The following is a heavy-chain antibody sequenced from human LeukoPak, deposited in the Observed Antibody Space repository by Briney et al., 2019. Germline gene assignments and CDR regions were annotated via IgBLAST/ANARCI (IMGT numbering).Heavy chain of an antibody. Sequence: SVKVSCKASGGTFSSYAISWVRQAPGQGLEWMGGIIPIFGTANYAQKFQGRVTITADESTSTAYMELSSLRSEDTAMYYCARPIELRSNYYYGMDVWGQGTTVTVSS. J-gene: IGHJ6*02. V-gene: IGHV1-69*01. CDR3: ARPIELRSNYYYGMDV. CDR1: GGTFSSYA. CDR2: IIPIFGTA. D-gene: IGHD3-3*01.